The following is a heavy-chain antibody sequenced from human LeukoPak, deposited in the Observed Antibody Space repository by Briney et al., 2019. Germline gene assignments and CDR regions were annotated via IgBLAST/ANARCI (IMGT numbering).Heavy chain of an antibody. CDR3: ARTFQAPSYGDSDSRTKYPYSMDV. V-gene: IGHV4-30-2*01. D-gene: IGHD4-17*01. CDR1: GDSLSSGYYY. Sequence: SQTLSLTCTVSGDSLSSGYYYWSWIRQPPGKGLEWIGYIYYNGDTYYNPSLKSRVTISIDRSENQFSLKLTSVTAADTAVYYCARTFQAPSYGDSDSRTKYPYSMDVWGQGTMVAVSS. J-gene: IGHJ6*02. CDR2: IYYNGDT.